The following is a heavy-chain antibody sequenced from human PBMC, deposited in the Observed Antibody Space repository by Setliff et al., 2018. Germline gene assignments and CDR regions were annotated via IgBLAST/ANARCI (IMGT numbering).Heavy chain of an antibody. D-gene: IGHD5-12*01. CDR3: ARAPPPWLQSLGGDY. CDR1: SYSISRGYY. CDR2: IYHGGNI. V-gene: IGHV4-38-2*01. J-gene: IGHJ4*02. Sequence: PSETLSLTCDVSSYSISRGYYWGWIRQAPGKGLEFIGSIYHGGNIVYNPSLESRVTISADTSKNQFSLTLTSVTAADTAVYYCARAPPPWLQSLGGDYWGQGTLVTVS.